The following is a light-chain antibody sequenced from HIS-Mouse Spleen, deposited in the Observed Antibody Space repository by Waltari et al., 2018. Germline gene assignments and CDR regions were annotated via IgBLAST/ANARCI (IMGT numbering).Light chain of an antibody. V-gene: IGLV2-11*01. CDR1: SRDVGGYNY. Sequence: QSALTQPRSVSGSPGQSVTTSCTGTSRDVGGYNYVSLYQQHPGKAPKLMIYDVSKRPSGVPDRFSGSKSGNTASLTISGLQAEDEADYYCCSYAGSYTFEVVFGGGTKLTVL. CDR3: CSYAGSYTFEVV. CDR2: DVS. J-gene: IGLJ2*01.